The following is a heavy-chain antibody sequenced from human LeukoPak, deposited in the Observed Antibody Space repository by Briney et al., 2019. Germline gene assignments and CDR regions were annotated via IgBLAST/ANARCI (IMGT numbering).Heavy chain of an antibody. Sequence: PGGSLRLSCAASGFTVGNVYMTWVRQAPGKGQEWVGRAISKSSGGTSDYAAVVKGRSTISRDDSENTLYLQMNNLKSEDTAVYYCAASMVSGGFDIWGQGTMVTVSS. V-gene: IGHV3-15*05. J-gene: IGHJ3*02. CDR3: AASMVSGGFDI. D-gene: IGHD1-14*01. CDR1: GFTVGNVY. CDR2: AISKSSGGTS.